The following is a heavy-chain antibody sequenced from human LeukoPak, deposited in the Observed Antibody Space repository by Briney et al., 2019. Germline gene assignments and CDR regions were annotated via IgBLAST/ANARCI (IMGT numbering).Heavy chain of an antibody. CDR1: GASISSYY. V-gene: IGHV4-4*07. CDR2: IYTSGST. J-gene: IGHJ3*02. D-gene: IGHD3-22*01. Sequence: SETLSLTCTVSGASISSYYWSWIRRPAGKGLEWIGRIYTSGSTTYNPSLTSRVTMSVDTSKHQFSLKLSSVTAADTAVYYCARQGDMRYYYDSSGYYYSAFDIWGQGTMVTVSS. CDR3: ARQGDMRYYYDSSGYYYSAFDI.